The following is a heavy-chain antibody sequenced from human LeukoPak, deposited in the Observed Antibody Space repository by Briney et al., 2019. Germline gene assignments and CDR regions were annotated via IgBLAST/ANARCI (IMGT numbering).Heavy chain of an antibody. CDR1: GGSIRSSYYY. Sequence: SETLSLTCTVSGGSIRSSYYYWGWIRQPPGKGLEWIGSIYDSGSTYYNPSLKSRVTILVDTSKNQFSLKLSSVTVADTAAYYCASLRPRITIFGVVTKAYYYYGMDVWGQGTTVTVSS. CDR2: IYDSGST. D-gene: IGHD3-3*01. CDR3: ASLRPRITIFGVVTKAYYYYGMDV. J-gene: IGHJ6*02. V-gene: IGHV4-39*07.